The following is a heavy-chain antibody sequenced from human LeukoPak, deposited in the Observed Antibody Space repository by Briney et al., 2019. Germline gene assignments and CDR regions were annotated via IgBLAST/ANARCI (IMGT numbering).Heavy chain of an antibody. V-gene: IGHV4-39*07. Sequence: SETLSLTCTVSGGSISSSSYSWGWIRQPPGKGLEWIGSVYYSGSTYYNPSLKSRVTISVDTSKNQFSLKLSSVTAADTAVYYCARYCSGGSCYGRFDPWGQGTLVTVSS. CDR3: ARYCSGGSCYGRFDP. CDR2: VYYSGST. CDR1: GGSISSSSYS. D-gene: IGHD2-15*01. J-gene: IGHJ5*02.